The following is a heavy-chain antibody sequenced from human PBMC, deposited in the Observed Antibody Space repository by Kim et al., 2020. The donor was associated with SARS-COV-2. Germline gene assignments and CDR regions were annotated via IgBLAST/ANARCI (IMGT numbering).Heavy chain of an antibody. V-gene: IGHV3-30*04. J-gene: IGHJ4*02. D-gene: IGHD3-10*01. CDR3: AVQGLITSYGSGRGGEGYYFDY. CDR1: GFTFSSYA. CDR2: ISYDGSNK. Sequence: GGSLRLSCAASGFTFSSYAMHWVRQAPGKGLEWVAVISYDGSNKYYADSVKGRFTISRDNSKNTLYLQMNSLRAEDTAVYYCAVQGLITSYGSGRGGEGYYFDYWGQGTLVTVSS.